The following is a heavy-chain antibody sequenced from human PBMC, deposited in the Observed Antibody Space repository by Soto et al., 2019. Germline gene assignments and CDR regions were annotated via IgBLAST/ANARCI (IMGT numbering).Heavy chain of an antibody. D-gene: IGHD4-17*01. CDR2: IYYSGST. Sequence: PSETLSLTCTVSGGSISSSSYYWGWIRQPPGKGLEWIGSIYYSGSTYYNPSLKSRVTISVDTSKNQFSLKLSSVTPADTAVSYWGTNGYGDYGAVNYWGPGTLVTVSS. J-gene: IGHJ4*02. CDR3: GTNGYGDYGAVNY. CDR1: GGSISSSSYY. V-gene: IGHV4-39*01.